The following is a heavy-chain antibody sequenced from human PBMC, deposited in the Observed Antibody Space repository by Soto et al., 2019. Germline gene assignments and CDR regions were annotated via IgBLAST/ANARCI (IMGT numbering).Heavy chain of an antibody. CDR3: ARDSGLYCSGGSCSNFDY. CDR2: INPNSGGT. J-gene: IGHJ4*02. Sequence: ASVKVSCKASGYTFTGYYMHWVRQAPGQGLEWMGWINPNSGGTNYAQKFQGWVTMTRDTSISTAYMELSRLRSDDTAVYYCARDSGLYCSGGSCSNFDYRGQGTLVTVSS. V-gene: IGHV1-2*04. CDR1: GYTFTGYY. D-gene: IGHD2-15*01.